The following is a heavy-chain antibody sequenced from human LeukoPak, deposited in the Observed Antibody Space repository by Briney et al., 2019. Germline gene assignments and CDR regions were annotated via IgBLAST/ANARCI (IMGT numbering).Heavy chain of an antibody. CDR2: INPSGGST. CDR1: GYTFTSYY. CDR3: ARDPHYYDSSGSGKGFDY. J-gene: IGHJ4*02. Sequence: ASVKVSCKXSGYTFTSYYMHWVRQAPGQGLEWMGIINPSGGSTSYTQKFQGRVTMTRDTSTSTVYMELSSLRSEDTAVYYCARDPHYYDSSGSGKGFDYWGQGTLVTVSS. V-gene: IGHV1-46*01. D-gene: IGHD3-22*01.